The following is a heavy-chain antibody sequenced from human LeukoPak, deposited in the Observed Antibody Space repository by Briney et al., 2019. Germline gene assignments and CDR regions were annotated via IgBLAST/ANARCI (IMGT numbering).Heavy chain of an antibody. CDR3: AKRDGYNSNPLKD. J-gene: IGHJ4*02. Sequence: GGSLRLSCAASGFTFSSYAMSWVRQAPGKGLEWVSAISGSGSSTYYADSVKGRFTISRGNSKNTLYLQMNSLRAEDTALYYCAKRDGYNSNPLKDWGQGTLVTVSS. CDR2: ISGSGSST. D-gene: IGHD5-24*01. V-gene: IGHV3-23*01. CDR1: GFTFSSYA.